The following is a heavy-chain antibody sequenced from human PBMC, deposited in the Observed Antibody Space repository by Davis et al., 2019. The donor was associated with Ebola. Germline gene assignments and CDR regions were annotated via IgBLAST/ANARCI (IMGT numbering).Heavy chain of an antibody. CDR2: VYDSGRT. Sequence: MPSETLSLTCTVSGGSISSYYWSWIWQPPGKGLEWIGHVYDSGRTKYNPSLKSRVTISADTSKNQFSLKLSSVTAADTAVYYCAREVGLLWFGELLYTSGYYFDYWGQGTLVTVSS. CDR3: AREVGLLWFGELLYTSGYYFDY. V-gene: IGHV4-59*12. J-gene: IGHJ4*02. CDR1: GGSISSYY. D-gene: IGHD3-10*01.